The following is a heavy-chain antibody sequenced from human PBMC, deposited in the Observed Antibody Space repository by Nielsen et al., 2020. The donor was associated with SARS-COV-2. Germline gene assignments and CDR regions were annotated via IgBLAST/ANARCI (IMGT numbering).Heavy chain of an antibody. CDR3: ARLPHGYTYGRYYYNGMDV. CDR2: IDTAGET. V-gene: IGHV3-13*01. D-gene: IGHD5-18*01. J-gene: IGHJ6*02. CDR1: GFTLSSYD. Sequence: GESLKISCAASGFTLSSYDMHWVRQATGKGLEWVSGIDTAGETYYPGSVKGRFTISRENAKNSLYLQMNSLRAGDTAVYYYARLPHGYTYGRYYYNGMDVWGQGTTVTVSS.